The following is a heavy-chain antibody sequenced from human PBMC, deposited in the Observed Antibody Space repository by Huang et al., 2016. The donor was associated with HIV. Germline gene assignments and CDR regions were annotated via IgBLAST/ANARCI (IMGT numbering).Heavy chain of an antibody. D-gene: IGHD1-26*01. CDR1: GGTFSSYV. V-gene: IGHV1-69*01. CDR3: ATGPRGSGSFN. Sequence: QVQLVQSGAEVKKPGSSVTVSCKASGGTFSSYVISWVRQASGQGLEWMGGITPIFDKTNYAQKFQGRVTIIADESTRTAYMEMSSLRPEDMATYYCATGPRGSGSFNWGQGTLVIVSS. CDR2: ITPIFDKT. J-gene: IGHJ4*02.